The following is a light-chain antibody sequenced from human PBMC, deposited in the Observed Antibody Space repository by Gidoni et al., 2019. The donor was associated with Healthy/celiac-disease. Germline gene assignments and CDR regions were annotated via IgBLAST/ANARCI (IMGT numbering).Light chain of an antibody. CDR1: QSSSSW. CDR2: KAS. J-gene: IGKJ1*01. Sequence: DSQMTQSPSTLSASVGDRVTITCRASQSSSSWLAWYQQKPGKAPKLLIYKASSFESGVPSRFSGSGSGTEFTLTISSLQPDDFATYYCQQYNSYSRTFXQXTKVEIK. V-gene: IGKV1-5*03. CDR3: QQYNSYSRT.